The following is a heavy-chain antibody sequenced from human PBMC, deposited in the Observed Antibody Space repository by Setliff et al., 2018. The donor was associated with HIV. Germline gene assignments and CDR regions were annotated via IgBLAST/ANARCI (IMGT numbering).Heavy chain of an antibody. Sequence: GASVKVSCKASGYTFTNYDINWVRQATGQGLEWMGWINTHNGNTNSAQKFQGRLTITRNTSISTAYMELSSLRSEDTAVYYCAGGDPVAADYWGQGTLVTVSS. D-gene: IGHD6-19*01. CDR1: GYTFTNYD. V-gene: IGHV1-8*03. J-gene: IGHJ4*02. CDR2: INTHNGNT. CDR3: AGGDPVAADY.